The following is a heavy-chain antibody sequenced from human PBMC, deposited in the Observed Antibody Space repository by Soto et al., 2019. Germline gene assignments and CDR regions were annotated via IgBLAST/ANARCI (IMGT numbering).Heavy chain of an antibody. V-gene: IGHV4-31*03. CDR1: GGAIISGGYY. Sequence: TLSLTCTVSGGAIISGGYYFIGMRQHPGKGLEWIGYIYYSGSTYYNPSLKSRVTISVDTSKNQFSLKLSSVTAADTAVYYCARVPRPYYYGMDVWGQGTTVTVSS. CDR3: ARVPRPYYYGMDV. J-gene: IGHJ6*02. CDR2: IYYSGST.